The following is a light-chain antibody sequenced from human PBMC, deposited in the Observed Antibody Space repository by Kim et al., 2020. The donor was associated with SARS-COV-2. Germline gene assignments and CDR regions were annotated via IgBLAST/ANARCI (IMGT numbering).Light chain of an antibody. CDR2: DVS. CDR1: NSDVGTYNH. CDR3: RSYTTSSTLV. V-gene: IGLV2-14*01. Sequence: QSALTQPASVSGSPGQWITISCTGSNSDVGTYNHVSWYQQHPGKAPKLIIYDVSHRSSGVSNRFSCSKSGDTASLTISVLQAEDEADYYCRSYTTSSTLVFGGGTQLTVL. J-gene: IGLJ3*02.